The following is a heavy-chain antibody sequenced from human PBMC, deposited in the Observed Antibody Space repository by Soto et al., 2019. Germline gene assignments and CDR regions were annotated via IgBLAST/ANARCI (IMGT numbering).Heavy chain of an antibody. Sequence: LCGGSISSDGYYWSWIRQNPGKGLEWIGYIYYSGSTYYNPSLKSRLSISVDTSKNQFSLKLSSVTVADTAVYYCARDLRGYGTVDYWGQGTLVTVSS. D-gene: IGHD5-18*01. J-gene: IGHJ4*02. CDR3: ARDLRGYGTVDY. CDR1: GGSISSDGYY. V-gene: IGHV4-31*02. CDR2: IYYSGST.